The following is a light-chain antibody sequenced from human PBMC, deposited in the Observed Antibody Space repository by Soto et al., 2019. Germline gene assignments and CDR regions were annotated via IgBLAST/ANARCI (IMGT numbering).Light chain of an antibody. J-gene: IGKJ4*01. V-gene: IGKV3-20*01. CDR1: QSVSSY. CDR3: HQYGSAPFT. Sequence: EIVLTQSPATLSLSPGERATLSCRASQSVSSYLAWYQQKPGQAPRLLIYGASNRAAGIPDRFSGSGSGTDFTPTTSRLEPEDFAVYYCHQYGSAPFTFAEGPKVNI. CDR2: GAS.